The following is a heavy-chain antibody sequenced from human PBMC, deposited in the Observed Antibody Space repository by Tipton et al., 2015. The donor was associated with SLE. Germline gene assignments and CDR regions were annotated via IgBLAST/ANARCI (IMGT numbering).Heavy chain of an antibody. D-gene: IGHD1/OR15-1a*01. J-gene: IGHJ4*02. CDR3: ARDKGNNPVTTG. CDR1: GFTLSTYA. CDR2: ISYDGSNK. Sequence: SLRLSCAASGFTLSTYAMHWVRQAPGKGLEWVAVISYDGSNKYYADSVKGRFTISRDNSKNTLYLQMNSLRAEDTAVYYCARDKGNNPVTTGWGQGTLVTVSS. V-gene: IGHV3-30*04.